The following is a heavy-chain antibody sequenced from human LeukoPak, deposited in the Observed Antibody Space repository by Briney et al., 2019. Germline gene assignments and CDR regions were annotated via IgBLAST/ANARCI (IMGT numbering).Heavy chain of an antibody. V-gene: IGHV4-34*01. Sequence: SETLSLTCAVYGGSLSGYYWSWIRQPPGKGLDWIGEINHSGSTNYNPSLKSRVTISVDTSKNQFSLKLSSVTAADTAVYYCARCSHMVRGVVRWFDPWGQGTLVTVSS. J-gene: IGHJ5*02. CDR1: GGSLSGYY. CDR3: ARCSHMVRGVVRWFDP. CDR2: INHSGST. D-gene: IGHD3-10*01.